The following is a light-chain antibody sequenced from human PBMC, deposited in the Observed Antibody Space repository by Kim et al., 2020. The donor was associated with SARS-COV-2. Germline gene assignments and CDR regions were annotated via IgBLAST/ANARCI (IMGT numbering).Light chain of an antibody. J-gene: IGKJ4*01. V-gene: IGKV3-20*01. CDR3: QQYGRSVT. CDR1: QSVYSNY. Sequence: LSPGERATLSCRASQSVYSNYLAWYQKKRGQAPRLLISGASNRATGIPDRFSGSGSGTDFTLTITRLEPEDFAVYYCQQYGRSVTFGGGTKVDIK. CDR2: GAS.